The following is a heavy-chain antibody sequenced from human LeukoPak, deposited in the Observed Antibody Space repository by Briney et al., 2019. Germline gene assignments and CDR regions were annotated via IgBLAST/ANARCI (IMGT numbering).Heavy chain of an antibody. CDR3: AIVSQGTAGQDFDY. Sequence: GASVKVSCKASGYTFTSYDINWVRQATGQGLEWMGWMNPNSGNTGYAQKFQGRVTMTRNTSISTAYMELSSLRSEDTAVYYCAIVSQGTAGQDFDYRGQGTLVTVSS. D-gene: IGHD1-14*01. CDR1: GYTFTSYD. V-gene: IGHV1-8*01. CDR2: MNPNSGNT. J-gene: IGHJ4*02.